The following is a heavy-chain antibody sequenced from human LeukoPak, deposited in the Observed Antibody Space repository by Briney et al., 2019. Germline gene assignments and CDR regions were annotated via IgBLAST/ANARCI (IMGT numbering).Heavy chain of an antibody. D-gene: IGHD1-1*01. Sequence: SEPLSLPCTVSGGSISSYYWSWIRQPPGKGLEWIGYIYYSGSTNYNPSLKSRVTISVDTSKNQFSLKLSSVTAADTAVYYCARRANVYYYYGMDVWGQGTTVTVSS. CDR3: ARRANVYYYYGMDV. CDR2: IYYSGST. V-gene: IGHV4-59*08. J-gene: IGHJ6*02. CDR1: GGSISSYY.